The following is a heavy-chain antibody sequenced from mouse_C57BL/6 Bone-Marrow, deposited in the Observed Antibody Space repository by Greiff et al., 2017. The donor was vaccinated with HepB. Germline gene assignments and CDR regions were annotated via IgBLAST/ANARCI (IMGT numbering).Heavy chain of an antibody. Sequence: DVKLVESGGGLVQSGRSLRLSCATSGFTFSDFYMEWVRQAPGKGLEWIAASRNKANDYTTEYSASVKCRFIVSRDTSQSILYLQMNALRAEDTAIYYCARDALYYGFDYWGQGTTLTVSS. J-gene: IGHJ2*01. D-gene: IGHD2-1*01. CDR2: SRNKANDYTT. CDR1: GFTFSDFY. CDR3: ARDALYYGFDY. V-gene: IGHV7-1*01.